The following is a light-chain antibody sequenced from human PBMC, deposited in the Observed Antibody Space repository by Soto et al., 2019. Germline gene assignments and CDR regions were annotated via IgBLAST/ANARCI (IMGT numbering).Light chain of an antibody. CDR2: AAS. V-gene: IGKV1-12*01. CDR3: QQANSFPLT. CDR1: QDISSW. J-gene: IGKJ4*01. Sequence: DIQMTQSPSSVSASVGARVTITCRASQDISSWLAWYQQKPGTAPKLLIYAASNLQSGVPSRFSSSGSGTEFTLTTSSLQTEDLATYYCQQANSFPLTFGGGTKVEIK.